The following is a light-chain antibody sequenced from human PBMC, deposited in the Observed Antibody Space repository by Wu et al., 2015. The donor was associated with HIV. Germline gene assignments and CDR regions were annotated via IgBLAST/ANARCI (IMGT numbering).Light chain of an antibody. CDR2: GAS. V-gene: IGKV3-20*01. Sequence: EVVLTQSPGTLALSPGERATLSCRASQPVSSSHLAWYQQKPGQAPRLLIYGASTRTTGIPDRFSGSGSGTDYTLIISGMQSEDFAVYYCQQYHNWQTFGQGTKVEIK. CDR1: QPVSSSH. J-gene: IGKJ1*01. CDR3: QQYHNWQT.